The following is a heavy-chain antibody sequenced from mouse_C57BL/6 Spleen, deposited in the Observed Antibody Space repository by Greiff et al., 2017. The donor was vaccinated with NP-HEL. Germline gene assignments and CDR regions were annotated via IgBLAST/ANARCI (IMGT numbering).Heavy chain of an antibody. CDR2: IDPSDSYT. J-gene: IGHJ3*01. CDR3: ARKDYGSTVAY. CDR1: GYTFTSYW. D-gene: IGHD1-1*01. Sequence: QVQLQQPGAELVMPGASVKLSCKASGYTFTSYWMHWVKQRPGQGLEWIGEIDPSDSYTNYNQKFKGKSTLTVDKSSSTAYLPRSSLTSEDSAVYYCARKDYGSTVAYWGQGTLVTVSA. V-gene: IGHV1-69*01.